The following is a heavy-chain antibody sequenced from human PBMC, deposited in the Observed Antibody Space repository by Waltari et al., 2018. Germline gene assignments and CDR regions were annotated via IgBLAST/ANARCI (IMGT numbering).Heavy chain of an antibody. CDR2: ISPGGDTI. CDR3: ARIRGVSGSYYSDF. Sequence: QVQLQESGPGLVKPSQTLSLTCTVSGGSISSGGYYWSWIRQHPGKGLEWVSYISPGGDTIYYADSVKGRFTISRDSARNSLYLQMNSLRAEDTAVYYCARIRGVSGSYYSDFWGQGTLVTVSS. D-gene: IGHD3-10*01. J-gene: IGHJ4*02. CDR1: GGSISSGGYY. V-gene: IGHV3-11*04.